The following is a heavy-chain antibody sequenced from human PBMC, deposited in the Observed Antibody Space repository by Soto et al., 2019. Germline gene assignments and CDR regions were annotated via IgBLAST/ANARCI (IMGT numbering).Heavy chain of an antibody. CDR1: GGSISSGGYY. CDR3: ARGIKHAPDAFDI. V-gene: IGHV4-31*03. J-gene: IGHJ3*02. CDR2: IYYSGST. Sequence: SDTLSLTCTVSGGSISSGGYYWSWIRQHPGKALEWIGYIYYSGSTYYNPSLKSRVTISVDTSKNQFSLKLSSVTAADTAVYYCARGIKHAPDAFDIWGQGTMVTVSS.